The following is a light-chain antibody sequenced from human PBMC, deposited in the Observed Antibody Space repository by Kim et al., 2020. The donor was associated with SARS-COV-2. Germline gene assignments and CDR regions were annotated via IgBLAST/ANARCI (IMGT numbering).Light chain of an antibody. J-gene: IGLJ2*01. CDR1: SLRSYY. CDR2: AKN. Sequence: GQTVRITCQGDSLRSYYASWYQQKPGQAPVLVIYAKNNRPSGIPHRFSGSSSGNTASLTITGAQAEDEADYYCNSRDSSGNHLGVVFGGGTQLTVL. CDR3: NSRDSSGNHLGVV. V-gene: IGLV3-19*01.